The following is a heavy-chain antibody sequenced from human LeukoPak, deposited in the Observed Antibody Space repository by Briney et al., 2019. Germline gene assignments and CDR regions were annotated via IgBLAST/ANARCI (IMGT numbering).Heavy chain of an antibody. D-gene: IGHD5-18*01. V-gene: IGHV7-4-1*02. CDR3: ATQGMTAMVKS. CDR2: INTNTGNP. J-gene: IGHJ5*02. Sequence: ASVKVSCKASGYTFTSYAMNWVRQAPGQGLEWMGWINTNTGNPTYAQGSTGRFVFSLDTSVSTAYLQISSLKAEDTAVYYCATQGMTAMVKSWGQGTLVTVSS. CDR1: GYTFTSYA.